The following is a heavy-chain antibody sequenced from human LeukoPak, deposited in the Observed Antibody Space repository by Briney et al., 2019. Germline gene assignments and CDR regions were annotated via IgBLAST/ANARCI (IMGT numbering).Heavy chain of an antibody. CDR2: IHQSGES. D-gene: IGHD2-15*01. CDR1: GGSLCGRNW. V-gene: IGHV4-4*02. J-gene: IGHJ2*01. Sequence: SSETLSLTCAVSGGSLCGRNWWNWVRQPPGKGLEWIGEIHQSGESNYNPSLKSRVTLSIDKSTNQFSLKLSSVTAADTAIYYCARDSPAYCSGNNCYNWYFDLWGRGILITVSS. CDR3: ARDSPAYCSGNNCYNWYFDL.